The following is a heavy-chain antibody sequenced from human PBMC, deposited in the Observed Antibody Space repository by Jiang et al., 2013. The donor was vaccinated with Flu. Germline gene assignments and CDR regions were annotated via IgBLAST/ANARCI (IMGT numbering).Heavy chain of an antibody. CDR3: ARDDCRGGTCYFDY. CDR2: IIPILDLA. D-gene: IGHD2-15*01. J-gene: IGHJ4*02. V-gene: IGHV1-69*04. CDR1: GGTFTSRA. Sequence: GAEVKKPGSSVKVSCKASGGTFTSRAINWVRQAPGQGLEWMGGIIPILDLANNAQKFQGRLTITADKSTSTVYMELSSLRSDDTAVYYCARDDCRGGTCYFDYWGQGTLVAVSS.